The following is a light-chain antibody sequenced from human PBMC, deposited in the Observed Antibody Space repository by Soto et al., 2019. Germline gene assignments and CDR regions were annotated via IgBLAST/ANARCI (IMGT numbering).Light chain of an antibody. J-gene: IGKJ4*01. CDR1: ETVATN. CDR3: QQRSNWPLT. Sequence: VMTQSPATLSVSPGEGATLSCWASETVATNLAWYQQKPGQAPRLLISGASNRATGIPARFSGSGSGTDFTLTISSLEPEDFAVYYCQQRSNWPLTFGGGTKVDIK. V-gene: IGKV3-11*01. CDR2: GAS.